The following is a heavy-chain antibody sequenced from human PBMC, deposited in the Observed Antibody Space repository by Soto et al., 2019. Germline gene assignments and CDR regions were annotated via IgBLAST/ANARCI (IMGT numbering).Heavy chain of an antibody. CDR1: GGSISSGGYY. J-gene: IGHJ3*02. D-gene: IGHD2-15*01. CDR3: ARDSHQQVVVAASNDAFDI. Sequence: SETLSLTCTVSGGSISSGGYYWSWIRQHPGKGLEWIGYIYYSGSTYYNPSLKSRVTISVDTSKNQFSLKLSSVTAADTAVYSCARDSHQQVVVAASNDAFDIWGQGTMVTVSS. V-gene: IGHV4-31*03. CDR2: IYYSGST.